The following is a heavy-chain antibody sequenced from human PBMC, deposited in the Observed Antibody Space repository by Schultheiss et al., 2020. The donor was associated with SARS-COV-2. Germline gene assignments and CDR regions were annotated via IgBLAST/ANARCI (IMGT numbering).Heavy chain of an antibody. Sequence: GSLRLSCAVYGGSFSGYYWSWIRQPPGKGLEWIGEINHSGSTNYNPSLKSRVTISVDTSKNQFSLKLSSVTAADTAVYYCARDTRVVTSFYYYYYYMDVWGKGTTVTVSS. V-gene: IGHV4-34*01. D-gene: IGHD4-23*01. CDR1: GGSFSGYY. CDR2: INHSGST. CDR3: ARDTRVVTSFYYYYYYMDV. J-gene: IGHJ6*03.